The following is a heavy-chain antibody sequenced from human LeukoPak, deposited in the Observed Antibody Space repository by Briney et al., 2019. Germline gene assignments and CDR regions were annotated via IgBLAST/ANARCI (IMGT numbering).Heavy chain of an antibody. Sequence: GRSLRLSCAASGFTFDDYAMHWVRQAPGKGLEWVSGISWNSGSIGYADSVKGRFTISRDNAKNSLYLQMNSLRAEDTALYYCAKDFSPWRGATVENAFDIWGQGTMVTVSS. CDR3: AKDFSPWRGATVENAFDI. D-gene: IGHD1-26*01. V-gene: IGHV3-9*01. J-gene: IGHJ3*02. CDR2: ISWNSGSI. CDR1: GFTFDDYA.